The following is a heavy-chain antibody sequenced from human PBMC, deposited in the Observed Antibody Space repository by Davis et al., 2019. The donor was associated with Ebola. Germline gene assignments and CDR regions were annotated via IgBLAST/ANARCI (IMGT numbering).Heavy chain of an antibody. CDR3: TRAMERWELPAGGDY. Sequence: AASVKVSCKVSGYTLTELSMHWVRQAPGKGLEWMGGFDPEDGETIYTQKFQGRVTMTEDTSTDTAYMELSSLRSEDTAVYYCTRAMERWELPAGGDYWGQGTLVTVSS. CDR1: GYTLTELS. CDR2: FDPEDGET. V-gene: IGHV1-24*01. D-gene: IGHD1-26*01. J-gene: IGHJ4*02.